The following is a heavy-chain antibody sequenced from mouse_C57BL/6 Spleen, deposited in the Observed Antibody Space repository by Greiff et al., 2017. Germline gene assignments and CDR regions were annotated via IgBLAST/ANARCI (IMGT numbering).Heavy chain of an antibody. J-gene: IGHJ4*01. CDR2: IEPSDSYT. V-gene: IGHV1-59*01. Sequence: QVQLQQPGAELVRPGTSVKLSCKASGYTFTSYWMHWVKQRPGQGLEWIGVIEPSDSYTNYNQMFTGEATLTVDTSSSTAYMQLSSLTSEDSAVYYCARDEYYYDNDEGGGAMDYWGQGTSVTVSS. CDR1: GYTFTSYW. CDR3: ARDEYYYDNDEGGGAMDY. D-gene: IGHD2-4*01.